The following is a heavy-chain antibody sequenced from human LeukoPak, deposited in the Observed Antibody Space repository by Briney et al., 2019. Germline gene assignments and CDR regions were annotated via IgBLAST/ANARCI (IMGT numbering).Heavy chain of an antibody. V-gene: IGHV3-74*01. CDR3: ARSAQQLVLETWFDP. Sequence: GGSLRLSCAASGFTFSSYWMHWVRQAPGKGLVWVSRINSDGSSTSYADSVKGRFTISRDSAKNTLYLQMNSLRAEDTAEYYCARSAQQLVLETWFDPWGQGTLVTVSS. D-gene: IGHD6-13*01. J-gene: IGHJ5*02. CDR2: INSDGSST. CDR1: GFTFSSYW.